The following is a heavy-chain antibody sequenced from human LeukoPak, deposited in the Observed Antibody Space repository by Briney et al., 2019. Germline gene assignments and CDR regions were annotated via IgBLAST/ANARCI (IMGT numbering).Heavy chain of an antibody. D-gene: IGHD1-26*01. CDR1: GYTFSDYD. CDR2: INPNSGNA. V-gene: IGHV1-8*01. J-gene: IGHJ6*03. Sequence: VASVKVSCKASGYTFSDYDINWVRQATGQGLEWTGWINPNSGNAGYAQKFQGRVIMTRNTSISTAYMELSSLSSEDTAVYYCARALAWGGSSYSYYYMDVWDKGTTVTVSS. CDR3: ARALAWGGSSYSYYYMDV.